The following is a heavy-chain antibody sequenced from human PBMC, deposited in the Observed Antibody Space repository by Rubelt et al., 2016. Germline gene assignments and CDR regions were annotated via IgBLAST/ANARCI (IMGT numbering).Heavy chain of an antibody. D-gene: IGHD6-13*01. V-gene: IGHV1-24*01. CDR1: GDTLSVFS. CDR2: FDGEDGET. J-gene: IGHJ3*02. Sequence: QVQLVQSGAVLKKPGASVKVSCKVSGDTLSVFSIHWVRQAPGKGLEWMGGFDGEDGETVYAQNFQGRVIMTEDTSTDTAYMELSRLTSADTAVYYCSTADSSSWYDATDTWGQGTMVTVSS. CDR3: STADSSSWYDATDT.